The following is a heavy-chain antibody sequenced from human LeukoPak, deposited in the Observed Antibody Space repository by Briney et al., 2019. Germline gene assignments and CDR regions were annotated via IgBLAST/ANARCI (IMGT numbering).Heavy chain of an antibody. V-gene: IGHV3-23*01. CDR2: ISGSGGST. Sequence: GGSLRLSCAASGFTFSSYARSWVRQAPGKGLEWVSAISGSGGSTYYADSVKGRFTISRDNSKNTLYLQMNSLRAEDTAVYYCARDRRGYSYGTSYYYMDVWGKGTTVTVSS. CDR3: ARDRRGYSYGTSYYYMDV. CDR1: GFTFSSYA. D-gene: IGHD5-18*01. J-gene: IGHJ6*03.